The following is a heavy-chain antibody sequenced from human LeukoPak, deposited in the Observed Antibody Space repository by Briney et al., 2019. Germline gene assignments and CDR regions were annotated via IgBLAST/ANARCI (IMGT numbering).Heavy chain of an antibody. CDR1: GFTVSSNY. D-gene: IGHD5-24*01. V-gene: IGHV3-66*01. Sequence: GGSLRLSCAASGFTVSSNYMSWVRQAPGKGLEWVSVIYSGGSTYYADSVRGRFTISRDNSKNTLYLQMNSLRAEDTAVYYCARVRSRDGYNYPFDYWGQGTLVTVSS. J-gene: IGHJ4*02. CDR2: IYSGGST. CDR3: ARVRSRDGYNYPFDY.